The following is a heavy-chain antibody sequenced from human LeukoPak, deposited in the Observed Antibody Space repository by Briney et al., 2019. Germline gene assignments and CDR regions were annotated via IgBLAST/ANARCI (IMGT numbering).Heavy chain of an antibody. CDR1: GFTFSSYS. J-gene: IGHJ4*02. Sequence: GGSLRLSCAASGFTFSSYSMNWVRQAPGKGLEWVSSISSSSSYIYYADSVKGRFTISRDSAKNSLYLQMNSLRAEDTAVYYCASQLYSSGCPGDYWGQGTLVTVSS. CDR2: ISSSSSYI. D-gene: IGHD6-19*01. V-gene: IGHV3-21*01. CDR3: ASQLYSSGCPGDY.